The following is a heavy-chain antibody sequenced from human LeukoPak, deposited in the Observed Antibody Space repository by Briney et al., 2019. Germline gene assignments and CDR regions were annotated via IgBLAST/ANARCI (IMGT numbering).Heavy chain of an antibody. CDR3: AKDRFGCSSTSCYSLDY. Sequence: GGSLRLSCAASGFTFSSYGMSWVRQAPGKGLEWVSAISGSGGFTYYADSVKGRFTISRDNPKNTLYLQMNSLRAEDTAVYYCAKDRFGCSSTSCYSLDYWGQGTLVTVSS. CDR1: GFTFSSYG. J-gene: IGHJ4*02. V-gene: IGHV3-23*01. CDR2: ISGSGGFT. D-gene: IGHD2-2*01.